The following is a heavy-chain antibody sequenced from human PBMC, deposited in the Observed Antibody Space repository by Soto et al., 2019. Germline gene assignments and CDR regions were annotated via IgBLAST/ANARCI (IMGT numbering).Heavy chain of an antibody. D-gene: IGHD3-9*01. Sequence: QVQLQESGPGLVKPSETLSLTCTVSGGSISSYYWSWIRQPPGKGLEWIGYSYYSGSTNYNPSLKSRGTISVDTSKNQFSLKLSSVTAADTAVYYCARDRLAKWFDPWGQGTLVTVSS. CDR3: ARDRLAKWFDP. J-gene: IGHJ5*02. CDR1: GGSISSYY. CDR2: SYYSGST. V-gene: IGHV4-59*01.